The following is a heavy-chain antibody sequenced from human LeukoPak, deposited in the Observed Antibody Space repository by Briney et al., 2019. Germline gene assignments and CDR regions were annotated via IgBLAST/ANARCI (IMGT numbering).Heavy chain of an antibody. D-gene: IGHD3-3*01. CDR3: AKHSSGFWSGYPDY. CDR2: ISWNSGSI. CDR1: GFTFAEYA. V-gene: IGHV3-9*01. Sequence: GGSLRLSCAASGFTFAEYAMHWVRQAPGKGLEWVSGISWNSGSIGYADSVKGRFTISRDNAKNSLYLQMNSLRAEDTALYYCAKHSSGFWSGYPDYWGQGTLVTVSS. J-gene: IGHJ4*02.